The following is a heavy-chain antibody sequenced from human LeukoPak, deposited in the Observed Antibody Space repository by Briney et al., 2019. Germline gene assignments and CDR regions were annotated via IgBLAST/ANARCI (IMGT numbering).Heavy chain of an antibody. CDR2: IRYDGSNK. V-gene: IGHV3-30*02. CDR3: ARAPSMRFGEPQGGSY. D-gene: IGHD3-10*01. Sequence: TGGSLRLSCAASGFTFSSYGMHWVRQTPGKGLEWVAFIRYDGSNKYYADSVKGRFTISRDNSKNTLYLQMNSLRAEDTAVYYCARAPSMRFGEPQGGSYWGQGTLVTVSS. CDR1: GFTFSSYG. J-gene: IGHJ4*02.